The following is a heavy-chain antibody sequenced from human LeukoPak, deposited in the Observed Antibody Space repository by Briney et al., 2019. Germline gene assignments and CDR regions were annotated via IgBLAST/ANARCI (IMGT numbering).Heavy chain of an antibody. J-gene: IGHJ3*02. D-gene: IGHD6-19*01. V-gene: IGHV4-59*01. CDR1: GGSISSYY. CDR3: ARDRPGIAVAGDAFDI. CDR2: IYNRGST. Sequence: SETLSHTCTVSGGSISSYYWSWIRQPPGKGLEWIGYIYNRGSTNYNPSLKSRVSISVDTSKNQFSLKLRSVTAADTAVYYCARDRPGIAVAGDAFDIWGQGTMVTVS.